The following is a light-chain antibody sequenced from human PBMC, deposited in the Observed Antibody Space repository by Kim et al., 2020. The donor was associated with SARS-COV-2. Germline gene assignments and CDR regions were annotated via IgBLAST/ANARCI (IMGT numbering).Light chain of an antibody. CDR2: AAS. Sequence: DIQMTQSPSFLSASVGDRVTITCRASQGINGLLAWFQQKPGKGPKLLISAASTVQSVVPSRFSGSRSGTEYTLTITSLQPEDFATYYCQQVRTFPLTFGQGTKLEI. V-gene: IGKV1-9*01. CDR1: QGINGL. CDR3: QQVRTFPLT. J-gene: IGKJ2*01.